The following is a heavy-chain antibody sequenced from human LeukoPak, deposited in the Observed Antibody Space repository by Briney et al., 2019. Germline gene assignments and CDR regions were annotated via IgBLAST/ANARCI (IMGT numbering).Heavy chain of an antibody. CDR2: INPNSGGT. J-gene: IGHJ5*02. D-gene: IGHD3-10*01. V-gene: IGHV1-2*02. CDR3: ARRAKFSSYVSETYYTSLPFDP. Sequence: ASVKVSCKASGYTFTGYYMHWVRQAPGQGLEWMGWINPNSGGTNYAQKFQGRVTITMDTSASTAYMELSSLRSEDMAEYYCARRAKFSSYVSETYYTSLPFDPWGQGTLVTVSS. CDR1: GYTFTGYY.